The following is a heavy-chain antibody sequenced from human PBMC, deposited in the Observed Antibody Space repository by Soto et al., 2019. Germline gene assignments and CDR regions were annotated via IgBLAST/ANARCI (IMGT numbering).Heavy chain of an antibody. Sequence: QVQLVQSGAEVKKPGSSVKVSCKASGGTFSSYAISWVRQAPGQGLEWMGGIIPIFGTANYAQKFQGRVTITADESTSTDYMELSSLRSEDTAVYYCARAPPAYCSGGSCYSYYYYYGMDVWGQGTTVTVSS. CDR3: ARAPPAYCSGGSCYSYYYYYGMDV. CDR1: GGTFSSYA. CDR2: IIPIFGTA. D-gene: IGHD2-15*01. J-gene: IGHJ6*02. V-gene: IGHV1-69*01.